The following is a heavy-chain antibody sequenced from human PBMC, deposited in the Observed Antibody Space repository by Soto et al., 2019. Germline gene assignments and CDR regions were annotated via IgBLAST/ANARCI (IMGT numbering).Heavy chain of an antibody. J-gene: IGHJ6*02. Sequence: SVKVSCKASGGTFSSYAISWVRQAPGQGPEWMGGIIPIFGTANYAQKFQGRVTITADESTSTAYMELSSLRSEDTAVYYCARGFAYYHYYGMDVWGQGTTVTVSS. CDR3: ARGFAYYHYYGMDV. CDR2: IIPIFGTA. V-gene: IGHV1-69*13. CDR1: GGTFSSYA.